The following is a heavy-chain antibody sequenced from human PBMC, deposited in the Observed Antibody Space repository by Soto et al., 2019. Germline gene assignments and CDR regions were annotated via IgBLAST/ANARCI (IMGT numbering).Heavy chain of an antibody. CDR1: GFTFSSYS. V-gene: IGHV3-21*01. D-gene: IGHD6-19*01. CDR3: ARDSEGGGWYEGFYYYYGMDV. Sequence: EVQLVESGGGLVKPGGSLRLSCAASGFTFSSYSMNWVRQAPGKGLEWVSSISSSSSYIYYADSVKGRFTISRDNAKNSLYPQMNSLRAEDTAVYYCARDSEGGGWYEGFYYYYGMDVWGQGTTVTVSS. CDR2: ISSSSSYI. J-gene: IGHJ6*02.